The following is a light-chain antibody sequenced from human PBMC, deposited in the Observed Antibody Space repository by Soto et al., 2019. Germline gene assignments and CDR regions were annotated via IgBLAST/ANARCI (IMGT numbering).Light chain of an antibody. Sequence: DIQMTQSPSTLSASVGDRVIITCRASQSVSGWLAWYRQKPGKAPELLIYSASTLETGVPSRFSRSGSGTDFTLTVSSLQREDFATYYCQQHERYPLTFGGGTKVEIK. CDR3: QQHERYPLT. J-gene: IGKJ4*01. CDR1: QSVSGW. V-gene: IGKV1-5*03. CDR2: SAS.